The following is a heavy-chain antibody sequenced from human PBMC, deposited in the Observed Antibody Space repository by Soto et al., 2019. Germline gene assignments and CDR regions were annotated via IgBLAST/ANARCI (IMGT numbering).Heavy chain of an antibody. CDR3: AKSWQVGATSG. D-gene: IGHD1-26*01. Sequence: QVQLVESGGGVVQPGRSLRLSCAASGFTFSSYGMHWVRQAPGKGLEWVAVISYDGSNKYYGDSVKGRFTISRDNSKNTLYLQMNSLRAEDTAVYYCAKSWQVGATSGWGQGTLVTVSS. CDR2: ISYDGSNK. J-gene: IGHJ4*02. CDR1: GFTFSSYG. V-gene: IGHV3-30*18.